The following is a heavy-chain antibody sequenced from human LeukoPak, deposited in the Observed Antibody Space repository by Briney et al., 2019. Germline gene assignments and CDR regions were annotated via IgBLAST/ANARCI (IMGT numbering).Heavy chain of an antibody. J-gene: IGHJ5*02. CDR1: GFTFSSYA. CDR3: VKTAEYSSSWHVSWFDP. V-gene: IGHV3-64D*06. D-gene: IGHD6-13*01. CDR2: ISSNGGST. Sequence: PGGPLSFSCSASGFTFSSYAMHWARQAPGKGLEYVSAISSNGGSTYYADPVKGRFTISRDNSKNTLYLQMSSLRAEDTAVYYCVKTAEYSSSWHVSWFDPWGQGTLVTVSS.